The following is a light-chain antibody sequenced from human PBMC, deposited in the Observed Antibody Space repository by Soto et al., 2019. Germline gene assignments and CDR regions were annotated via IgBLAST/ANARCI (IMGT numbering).Light chain of an antibody. J-gene: IGKJ5*01. Sequence: EIVLTQSPGTLSLSPGERATLSCRASQSVSSNLAWYQQKPGQPPRLLMYGAFTRAAGIPARFSGSGSGTEFTLTISSLQSEDFAVYYCQQYNNWIPFGQGTRRQQSNNWITFGQGTRLEIK. CDR3: QQYNNWIPFGQGTRRQQSNNWIT. CDR2: GAF. CDR1: QSVSSN. V-gene: IGKV3-15*01.